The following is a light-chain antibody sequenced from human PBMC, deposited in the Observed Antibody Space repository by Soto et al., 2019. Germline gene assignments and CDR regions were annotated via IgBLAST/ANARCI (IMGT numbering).Light chain of an antibody. CDR1: QSIIYY. CDR3: QQSYRNPLT. J-gene: IGKJ4*01. V-gene: IGKV1-39*01. CDR2: AAS. Sequence: DIHMTQSPSSLCASVGDRVTIPCRAGQSIIYYLNWYQQKPGQAPKLLIYAASRLQSGVPSRFSGSGSGTDFILTISSLQPEDFGIYYCQQSYRNPLTFGGGTKVDIK.